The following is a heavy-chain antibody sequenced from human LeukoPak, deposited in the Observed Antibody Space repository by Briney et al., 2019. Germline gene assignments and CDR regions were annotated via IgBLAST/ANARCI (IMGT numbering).Heavy chain of an antibody. J-gene: IGHJ4*02. D-gene: IGHD2-21*01. Sequence: PGGPLSPSCEPPGSPSTNNWSTWSRKVQGRGLVWSHRFNTDGSSPSYADSVRGRFTISRDNAKNTLYLQMNSLRAEDTALYYCAKDSIPHIVVGGVDYWGQGTLVTVSS. CDR3: AKDSIPHIVVGGVDY. CDR2: FNTDGSSP. V-gene: IGHV3-74*01. CDR1: GSPSTNNW.